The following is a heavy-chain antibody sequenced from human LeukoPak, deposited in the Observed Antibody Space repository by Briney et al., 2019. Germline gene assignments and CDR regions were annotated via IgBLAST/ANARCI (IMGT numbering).Heavy chain of an antibody. J-gene: IGHJ4*02. CDR2: IRNDGSNK. Sequence: GGSLRLSCAASGFTFSSYVMHWVRQAPGKGLEWVTFIRNDGSNKYYADSVRGRFTISRDNSKNTLYLQMNSLRAEDTAVYYCAKEGYFTNGVCLDYWGQGTLVTVSS. CDR3: AKEGYFTNGVCLDY. V-gene: IGHV3-30*02. CDR1: GFTFSSYV. D-gene: IGHD2-8*01.